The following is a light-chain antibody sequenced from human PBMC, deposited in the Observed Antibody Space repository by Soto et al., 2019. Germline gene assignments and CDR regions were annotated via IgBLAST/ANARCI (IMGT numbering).Light chain of an antibody. CDR3: SSYTRSNTLL. Sequence: QSALTQPASVSGSPGQSITISCTGSSSDVGGYDFVSWYQHHPGKAPKLIIYDVSDRPLGVSNRFSGSKSGNTASLTISGLQAEDEADYYCSSYTRSNTLLFGGGTKVT. CDR1: SSDVGGYDF. CDR2: DVS. J-gene: IGLJ2*01. V-gene: IGLV2-14*03.